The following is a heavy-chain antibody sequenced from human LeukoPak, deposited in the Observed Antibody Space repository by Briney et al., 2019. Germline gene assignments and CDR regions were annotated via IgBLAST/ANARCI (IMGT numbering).Heavy chain of an antibody. D-gene: IGHD5-18*01. CDR2: IYYSGST. J-gene: IGHJ4*02. V-gene: IGHV4-39*01. Sequence: SETLSLTCTVSGGSISSSSYYWGWIRQPPGKGLEWIGSIYYSGSTYYNPSLKSRVTISVDTSKNQFSLKLSSVTAADTAVYYCARSRPRGYSYGLIDYWGQGTLVTVSS. CDR1: GGSISSSSYY. CDR3: ARSRPRGYSYGLIDY.